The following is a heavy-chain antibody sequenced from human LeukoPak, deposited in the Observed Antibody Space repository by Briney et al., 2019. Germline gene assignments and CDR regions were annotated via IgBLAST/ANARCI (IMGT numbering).Heavy chain of an antibody. CDR3: AAAGDSSIFVFDY. J-gene: IGHJ4*02. D-gene: IGHD3-22*01. V-gene: IGHV1-58*02. Sequence: GTSVKVPCKASGFTFTSSAMQWVRQARGQRPEWIGWIVVGSGNTNYAQKFQERVTITRDMSTSTAYMELSSLRSEDTAVYYCAAAGDSSIFVFDYWGQGTLVTVSS. CDR2: IVVGSGNT. CDR1: GFTFTSSA.